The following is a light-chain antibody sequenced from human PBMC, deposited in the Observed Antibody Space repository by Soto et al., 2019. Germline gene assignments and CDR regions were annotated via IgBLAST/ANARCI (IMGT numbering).Light chain of an antibody. CDR1: QSVRSDY. CDR2: GVS. J-gene: IGKJ4*01. CDR3: QQYGNSPLT. V-gene: IGKV3-20*01. Sequence: EIVLTQSPATLSLSPGDRATLSCRASQSVRSDYFAWYQQKPGQAPRVIIFGVSTRATAIPDRFSGSGSGTDFTLTISRLEPEDFALYYCQQYGNSPLTFGGGTKVDSK.